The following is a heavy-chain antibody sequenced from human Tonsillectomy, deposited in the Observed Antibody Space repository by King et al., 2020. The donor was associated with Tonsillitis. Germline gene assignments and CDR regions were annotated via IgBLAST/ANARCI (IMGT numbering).Heavy chain of an antibody. D-gene: IGHD4-17*01. J-gene: IGHJ4*02. CDR1: GFPFSGSA. CDR3: TRFAAPEYGDYWAY. V-gene: IGHV3-73*02. Sequence: VQLVESGGGLVQPGGSLKLSCAASGFPFSGSAMHWVRQTSGKGLEWGGRIRTKPNSYATAYAASVTGRITISRDDSKNTAYLRMNSLKTEDTAVYYSTRFAAPEYGDYWAYWGQGTLVTVSS. CDR2: IRTKPNSYAT.